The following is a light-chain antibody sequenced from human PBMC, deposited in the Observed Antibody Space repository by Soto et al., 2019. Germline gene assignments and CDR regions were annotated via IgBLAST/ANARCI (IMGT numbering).Light chain of an antibody. V-gene: IGKV3-20*01. CDR2: SAS. CDR1: QSVSGRY. CDR3: QQYGYSFWT. J-gene: IGKJ1*01. Sequence: EIVLTQSPGTLSLSPGERAILSCRASQSVSGRYLAWYQQKPGQAPRLLIYSASSRATGIPGRFSGSGSGADYTLTISRLEPEDSAMYYCQQYGYSFWTFGQGTKVDI.